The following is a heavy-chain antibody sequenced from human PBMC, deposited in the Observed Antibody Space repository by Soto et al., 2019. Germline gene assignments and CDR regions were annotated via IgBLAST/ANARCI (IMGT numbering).Heavy chain of an antibody. J-gene: IGHJ6*02. V-gene: IGHV1-69*13. D-gene: IGHD2-21*02. CDR2: IIPIFGTA. CDR1: GVTLSSYA. CDR3: ARSGAYCGGDCYYYYYYGMDV. Sequence: SVKVSCKASGVTLSSYAISWVRQAPGQGLEWMGGIIPIFGTANYAQKFQGRVTITADESTSTAYMELSSLRSEDTAVYYCARSGAYCGGDCYYYYYYGMDVWGQGTTVTVSS.